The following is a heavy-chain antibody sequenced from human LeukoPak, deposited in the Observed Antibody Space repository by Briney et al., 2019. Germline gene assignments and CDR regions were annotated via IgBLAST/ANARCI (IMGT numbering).Heavy chain of an antibody. CDR3: ARQTGVDTAMAPEDDAFDI. V-gene: IGHV4-30-4*08. CDR2: IYYSGST. Sequence: SETLSLTFTVSGGSISSGDYYWSWIRQPPGKGLEWIGYIYYSGSTYYNPSLKSRVTISVDTSKNQFSLKLSSVTAADTAVYYCARQTGVDTAMAPEDDAFDIWGQGTMVTVSS. J-gene: IGHJ3*02. CDR1: GGSISSGDYY. D-gene: IGHD5-18*01.